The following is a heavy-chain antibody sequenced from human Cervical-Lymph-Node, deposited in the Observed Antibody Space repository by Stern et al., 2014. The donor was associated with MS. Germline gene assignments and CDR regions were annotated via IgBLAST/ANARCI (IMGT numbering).Heavy chain of an antibody. D-gene: IGHD3-10*01. CDR3: ASSVGELTPEAV. CDR1: GGIFSSFA. CDR2: IIPVFGTA. J-gene: IGHJ6*02. V-gene: IGHV1-69*01. Sequence: QVQLGQSGAEVKKPGSSVRVSCKASGGIFSSFAISWVRQAPGQGLEWMGGIIPVFGTANYAQKFQGRVTITADDSTNTAYMEVSSLRSEDTAVYYCASSVGELTPEAVWGQGTTVTVFS.